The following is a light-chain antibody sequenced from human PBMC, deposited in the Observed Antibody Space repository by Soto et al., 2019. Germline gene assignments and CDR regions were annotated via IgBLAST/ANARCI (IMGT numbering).Light chain of an antibody. CDR2: AAS. Sequence: DIQMTQSPSSLSASVGDRVTITCRASQSISSYLNWYQQKPGKAPKLLIYAASSLQSGVPSRFSGSGSGTDLTLTISSLQPEHFATYYCQQSYSTPPAFGQGTKVDIK. J-gene: IGKJ1*01. CDR3: QQSYSTPPA. V-gene: IGKV1-39*01. CDR1: QSISSY.